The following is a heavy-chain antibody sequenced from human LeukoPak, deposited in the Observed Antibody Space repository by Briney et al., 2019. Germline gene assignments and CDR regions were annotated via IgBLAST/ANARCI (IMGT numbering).Heavy chain of an antibody. D-gene: IGHD3-22*01. CDR3: AIRSYYYDSSAGDY. CDR1: GGTFSSYA. Sequence: ASVKVSCKASGGTFSSYAISWVRQAPGQGLEWMGGIIPIFGTANYAQKFQGRVTITADESTSTAYMELSSLRSEDTAVYYCAIRSYYYDSSAGDYWGQGTLVTVSS. J-gene: IGHJ4*02. CDR2: IIPIFGTA. V-gene: IGHV1-69*13.